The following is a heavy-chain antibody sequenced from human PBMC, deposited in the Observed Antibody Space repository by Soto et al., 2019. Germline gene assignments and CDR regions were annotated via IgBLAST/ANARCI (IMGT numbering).Heavy chain of an antibody. Sequence: EVQLVESGGGLVQPGRSLRLSCAASGFTFDDFAMHWVRQAPGKGLEWVSGINWNSGDINYADSVKGRFTISRDNAKNSLYLQMNSLRAADTALYYCAKDYAGYYYYIDVWGKGTTVTVSS. CDR1: GFTFDDFA. CDR2: INWNSGDI. J-gene: IGHJ6*03. CDR3: AKDYAGYYYYIDV. V-gene: IGHV3-9*01.